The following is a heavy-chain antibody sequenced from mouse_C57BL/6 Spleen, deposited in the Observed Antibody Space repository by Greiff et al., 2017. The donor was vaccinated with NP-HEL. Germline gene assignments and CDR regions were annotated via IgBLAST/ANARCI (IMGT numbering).Heavy chain of an antibody. D-gene: IGHD3-2*02. V-gene: IGHV1-82*01. CDR3: ASKDGSSSQYYCDY. Sequence: VQLQQSGPELVKPGASVKISCKASGYAFSSSWMNWVKQRPGKGLAWIGRIYPGDGDTNYNGKFKGKATLTAEKSSSTAYMQLSSLTSEDSAVYFCASKDGSSSQYYCDYWGQGTTLTVSS. CDR1: GYAFSSSW. J-gene: IGHJ2*01. CDR2: IYPGDGDT.